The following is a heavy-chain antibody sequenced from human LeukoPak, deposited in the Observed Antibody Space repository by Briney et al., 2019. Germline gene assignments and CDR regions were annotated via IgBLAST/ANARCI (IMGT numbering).Heavy chain of an antibody. V-gene: IGHV3-7*03. Sequence: GGSLRLSCAASGFTFSSYWMSWVRQAPGKGLEWVANIKQDGSEKYYVDSVKGRFTISRDNAKNSLYLQMNSLRAEDTAVYYCAKAPISVAGPYYFDYWGQGTLVTVSS. CDR1: GFTFSSYW. J-gene: IGHJ4*02. CDR3: AKAPISVAGPYYFDY. CDR2: IKQDGSEK. D-gene: IGHD6-19*01.